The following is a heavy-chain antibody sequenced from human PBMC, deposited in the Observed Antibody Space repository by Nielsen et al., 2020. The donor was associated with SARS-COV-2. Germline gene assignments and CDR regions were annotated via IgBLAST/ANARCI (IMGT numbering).Heavy chain of an antibody. CDR1: GFTFSDSS. Sequence: GGSLRLSCAASGFTFSDSSMNWVRQASGKGLEWLGRIRSKANDYATGYAASMKGKFTISRDDSKNTAYLQMNNLRTEDTAVYYCTRVNPTSGSWFDALDIWGQGTMVTVSS. D-gene: IGHD6-13*01. CDR2: IRSKANDYAT. V-gene: IGHV3-73*01. CDR3: TRVNPTSGSWFDALDI. J-gene: IGHJ3*02.